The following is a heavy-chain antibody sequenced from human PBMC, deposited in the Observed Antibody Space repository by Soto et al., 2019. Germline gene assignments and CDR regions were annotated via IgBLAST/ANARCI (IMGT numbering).Heavy chain of an antibody. D-gene: IGHD6-6*01. CDR3: AREKGIAARHYYYYGMDV. Sequence: PGGSLRLSCAASGFTFSSYEMNWVRQAPGKGLEWVSYISSSGSTIYYADSVKGRFTISRDNAKNSLYLQMNSLRAEDTAVYYCAREKGIAARHYYYYGMDVWGQGTTVTVSS. J-gene: IGHJ6*02. CDR2: ISSSGSTI. CDR1: GFTFSSYE. V-gene: IGHV3-48*03.